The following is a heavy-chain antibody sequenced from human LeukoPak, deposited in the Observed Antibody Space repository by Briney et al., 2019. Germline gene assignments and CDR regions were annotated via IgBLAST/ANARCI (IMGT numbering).Heavy chain of an antibody. CDR1: GFTFSGSA. D-gene: IGHD3-10*01. V-gene: IGHV3-21*01. CDR3: TADGANSDP. Sequence: PGGSLRLSCAASGFTFSGSAMHWVRQAPGKGLEWVSYIRGSGTDKFYADSVKGRFTISKDDAESSLSLQMNSLRAEDTAIYYCTADGANSDPWGQGTLVTVSS. J-gene: IGHJ5*02. CDR2: IRGSGTDK.